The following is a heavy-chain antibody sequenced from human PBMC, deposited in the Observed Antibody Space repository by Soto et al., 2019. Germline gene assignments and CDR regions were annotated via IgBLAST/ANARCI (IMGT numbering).Heavy chain of an antibody. J-gene: IGHJ4*02. CDR3: AVMDYYDSSGYYSTLDY. CDR2: IDPSDSYT. V-gene: IGHV5-10-1*01. Sequence: PGESLKISCKGSGYSFTSYWISWVRQMPGKGLEWMGRIDPSDSYTNYSPSFQGHVTISADKSISTAYLQWSSLKASDTAMYYCAVMDYYDSSGYYSTLDYWGQGTLVTVSS. D-gene: IGHD3-22*01. CDR1: GYSFTSYW.